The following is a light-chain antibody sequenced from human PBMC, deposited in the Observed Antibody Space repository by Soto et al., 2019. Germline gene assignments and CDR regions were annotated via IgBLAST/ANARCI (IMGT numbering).Light chain of an antibody. J-gene: IGKJ4*01. V-gene: IGKV3-11*01. CDR2: DAS. CDR1: QSISSH. Sequence: EIVLTQSPATLSLSPGERATLSCRASQSISSHLAWYQQKPGQPPRLLMYDASSRATGIPARFSGSGSGTDFTHFIRSLKPEDSADYYFHHRNNCPLTFGGGTKVEIK. CDR3: HHRNNCPLT.